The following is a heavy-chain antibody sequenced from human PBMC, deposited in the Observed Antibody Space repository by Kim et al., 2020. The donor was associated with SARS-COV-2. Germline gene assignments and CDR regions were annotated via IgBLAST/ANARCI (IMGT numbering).Heavy chain of an antibody. CDR3: ARDQSAGYSSSWNDY. Sequence: ADSVKGRCTISRDNSKNTLYLQMNSLRAEDTAVYYCARDQSAGYSSSWNDYWGQGTLVTVSS. J-gene: IGHJ4*02. D-gene: IGHD6-13*01. V-gene: IGHV3-30*07.